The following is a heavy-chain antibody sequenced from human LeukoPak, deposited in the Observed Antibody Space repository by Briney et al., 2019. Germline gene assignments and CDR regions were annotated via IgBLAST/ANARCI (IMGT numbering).Heavy chain of an antibody. V-gene: IGHV3-21*01. CDR2: ISSSSSYI. CDR1: GFTFSSYS. Sequence: PGGSLRLSCAASGFTFSSYSMNWVRQAPGKGLEWVSSISSSSSYIYYADSVKGRFTISRDNAKNSLCLQMNSLGAEDTAVYFCARDDYVWGSYRFDYWGQGTLVTVSS. D-gene: IGHD3-16*02. CDR3: ARDDYVWGSYRFDY. J-gene: IGHJ4*02.